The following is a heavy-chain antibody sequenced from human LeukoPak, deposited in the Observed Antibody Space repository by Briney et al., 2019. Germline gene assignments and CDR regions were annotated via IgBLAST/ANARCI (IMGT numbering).Heavy chain of an antibody. D-gene: IGHD1-26*01. CDR1: GGPISSYY. CDR3: ARDRGTYFDY. Sequence: SETLSLTCTVSGGPISSYYWSWIRQPPGKGLEWIGYIYYSGSTNYNPSLKSRVTISVDTSKDQFSLKLSSVTAADTAVYYCARDRGTYFDYWGQGTLVTVSS. CDR2: IYYSGST. J-gene: IGHJ4*02. V-gene: IGHV4-59*01.